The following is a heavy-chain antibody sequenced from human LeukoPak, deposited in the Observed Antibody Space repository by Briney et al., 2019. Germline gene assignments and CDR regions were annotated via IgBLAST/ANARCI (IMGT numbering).Heavy chain of an antibody. CDR1: GFTFSDYY. D-gene: IGHD4-17*01. CDR3: ARDYGDLNWFDP. V-gene: IGHV3-11*04. J-gene: IGHJ5*02. CDR2: ISSSGSTI. Sequence: GGSLRLSCAASGFTFSDYYLSWIRQAPGKGLEWVSYISSSGSTIYYADSVKGRFTISRDNTKNSLYLQMNSLRAEDTAVYYCARDYGDLNWFDPWGQGTLVTVSS.